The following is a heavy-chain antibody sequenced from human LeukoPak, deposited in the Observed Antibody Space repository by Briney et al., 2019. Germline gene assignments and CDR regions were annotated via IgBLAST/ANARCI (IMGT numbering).Heavy chain of an antibody. V-gene: IGHV4-38-2*02. CDR2: IYHSGST. Sequence: PSETLSLTCTVSGFSISSGYYWGWVRPPPGEGLEWVGSIYHSGSTYYNPSLKSRVTISVDTSKNQFSLKLSSVTAADTAVYYCAVREVRAPPGYSFDYWGQGTLVTVSS. J-gene: IGHJ4*02. D-gene: IGHD1-26*01. CDR1: GFSISSGYY. CDR3: AVREVRAPPGYSFDY.